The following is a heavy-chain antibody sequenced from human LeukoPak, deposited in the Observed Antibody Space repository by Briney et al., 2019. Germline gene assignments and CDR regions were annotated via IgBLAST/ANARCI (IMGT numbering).Heavy chain of an antibody. J-gene: IGHJ4*02. CDR1: GFTFSNYG. D-gene: IGHD3/OR15-3a*01. Sequence: GGSLRLSCAASGFTFSNYGMHWVRQAPGKGLEWVAFIRYDGNDKLYTDSVKGRFTISRDNSKNTLDLQMNSLRDDDTAVYYCAQSEKTGPWNGDLWTGHWGQGTLVTVSS. CDR3: AQSEKTGPWNGDLWTGH. V-gene: IGHV3-30*02. CDR2: IRYDGNDK.